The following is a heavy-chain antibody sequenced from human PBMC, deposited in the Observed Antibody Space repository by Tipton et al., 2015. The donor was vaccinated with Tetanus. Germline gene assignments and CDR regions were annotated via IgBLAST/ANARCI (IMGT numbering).Heavy chain of an antibody. Sequence: TLSLTCTVSGGLITTGGYSWGWIRQPPGQGLEWIGYIYQTDSTYYSPSLRSRLTISINRSKNQFFLKLTSVTAADTAVYYCVRGRGLGAYSFGFEYWGRGTHVSVSS. J-gene: IGHJ4*02. D-gene: IGHD5-18*01. CDR1: GGLITTGGYS. V-gene: IGHV4-30-2*01. CDR3: VRGRGLGAYSFGFEY. CDR2: IYQTDST.